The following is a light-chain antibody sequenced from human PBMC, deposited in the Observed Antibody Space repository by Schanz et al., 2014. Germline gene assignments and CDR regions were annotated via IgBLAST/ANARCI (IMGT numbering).Light chain of an antibody. CDR1: SSDVGSYNF. CDR2: EGT. J-gene: IGLJ3*02. Sequence: QSALTQPASVSGSPGQSITISCTGTSSDVGSYNFVSWYQQHPGKAPKVMIYEGTKRPSGVSDRFSGSKSANTASLTISGLQAEDEADYYCSSYAGSTTSWVFGGGTKLTVL. V-gene: IGLV2-23*01. CDR3: SSYAGSTTSWV.